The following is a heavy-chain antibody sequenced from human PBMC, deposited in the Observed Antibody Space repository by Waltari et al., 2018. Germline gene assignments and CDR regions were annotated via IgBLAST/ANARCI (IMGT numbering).Heavy chain of an antibody. CDR3: ATSRCWSGGSCCFDY. D-gene: IGHD2-15*01. CDR1: GGTFNTYS. J-gene: IGHJ4*02. Sequence: QVHLVQSGAEVKKPGSSVKVSCKASGGTFNTYSVTWVRPAPGQGLEWMGGIIPILGTTNYAEKFQGRVTIAADESTTTAYMELSSLRSEDTAVYYCATSRCWSGGSCCFDYWGQGTLVTVSS. V-gene: IGHV1-69*12. CDR2: IIPILGTT.